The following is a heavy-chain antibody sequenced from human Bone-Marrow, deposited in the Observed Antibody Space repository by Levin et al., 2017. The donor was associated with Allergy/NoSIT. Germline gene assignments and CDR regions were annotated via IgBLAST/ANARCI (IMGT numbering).Heavy chain of an antibody. CDR2: IYYSGSP. J-gene: IGHJ6*02. Sequence: SETLSLTCTVSGGSISSYYWSWIRQPPGKGLEWIGYIYYSGSPNYNPSLKSRVTISVDTSKNQFSLKLSSVTAADTAVYYCARYDYSYYYYALDVWGQGTTVTVSS. V-gene: IGHV4-59*01. CDR1: GGSISSYY. D-gene: IGHD3-16*01. CDR3: ARYDYSYYYYALDV.